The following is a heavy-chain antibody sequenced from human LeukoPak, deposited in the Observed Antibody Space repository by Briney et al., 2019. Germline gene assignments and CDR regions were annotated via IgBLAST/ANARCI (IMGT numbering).Heavy chain of an antibody. CDR1: GFNFITYT. V-gene: IGHV1-3*01. CDR2: INAANGNT. D-gene: IGHD6-19*01. J-gene: IGHJ5*02. Sequence: GASVKVSCKTSGFNFITYTMHWVRQAPGQRLEWMGWINAANGNTQYSQKFQGRVTITRDTSASTAYMELSSLRSEDTAMYYCARGAPIRVAVAATFDPWGQGTLVTVPS. CDR3: ARGAPIRVAVAATFDP.